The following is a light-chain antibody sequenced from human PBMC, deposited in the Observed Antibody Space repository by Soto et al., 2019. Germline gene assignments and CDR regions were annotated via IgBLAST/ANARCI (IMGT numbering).Light chain of an antibody. Sequence: DIPMTQSPSSLSASVGDRVTITCRASQGISNYLAWYQQKPGKVPKLLIYGASTLQSGVPSRFSGSGSGTDFTLTISSLQPEDVATYYCQKYISAPFTFGPGTSVAIK. CDR2: GAS. V-gene: IGKV1-27*01. CDR3: QKYISAPFT. CDR1: QGISNY. J-gene: IGKJ3*01.